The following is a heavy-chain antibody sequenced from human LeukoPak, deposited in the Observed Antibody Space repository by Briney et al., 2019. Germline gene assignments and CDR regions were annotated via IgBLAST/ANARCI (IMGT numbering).Heavy chain of an antibody. CDR3: ARGRLLSGYSIYYFDY. CDR2: ISNNGGAK. V-gene: IGHV3-48*03. D-gene: IGHD3-22*01. Sequence: GGSLRLSCEAAGFTFSSYEMNWVRQAPGKGLEWVAYISNNGGAKYYADSVKGRFTISRDNAENSVYLQMNSLRAEDTAVYYCARGRLLSGYSIYYFDYWGQGTLVTVSS. J-gene: IGHJ4*02. CDR1: GFTFSSYE.